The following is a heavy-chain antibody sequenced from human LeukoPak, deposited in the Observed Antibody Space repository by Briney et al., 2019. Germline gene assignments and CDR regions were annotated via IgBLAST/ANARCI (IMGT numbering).Heavy chain of an antibody. V-gene: IGHV4-59*02. J-gene: IGHJ4*02. Sequence: SETLSLTCTVSGGSVSSYYWSWIRQPPGKGLEWIGYIYDSGNTNYNPSLKSRVTISVDTSKNQFSLKVRSVTAADTAVYYCAKGEGDYWGQGTLVTVSS. CDR1: GGSVSSYY. D-gene: IGHD2-21*01. CDR2: IYDSGNT. CDR3: AKGEGDY.